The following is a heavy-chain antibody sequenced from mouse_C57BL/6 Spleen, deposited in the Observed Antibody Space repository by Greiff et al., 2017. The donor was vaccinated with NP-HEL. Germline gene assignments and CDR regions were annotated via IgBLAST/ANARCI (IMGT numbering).Heavy chain of an antibody. CDR2: ISSRSSTI. CDR1: GFTFSDYG. J-gene: IGHJ1*03. D-gene: IGHD1-1*01. V-gene: IGHV5-17*01. Sequence: DVMLVESGGGLVKPGGSLKLSCAASGFTFSDYGMHWVRQAPEKGLEWVAYISSRSSTIYYADTVKGRFTISRDNAKNTLFLQMTSLRSEDTAMYYCATITAVVAPYWYFDVWGTGTTVTVSS. CDR3: ATITAVVAPYWYFDV.